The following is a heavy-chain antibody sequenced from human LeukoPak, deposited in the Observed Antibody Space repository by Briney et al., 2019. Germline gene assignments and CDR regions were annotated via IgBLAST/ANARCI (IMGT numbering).Heavy chain of an antibody. V-gene: IGHV3-23*01. D-gene: IGHD3-9*01. CDR3: AKAEGYDILTGLDY. CDR1: GVTFSSYV. CDR2: ITGSGGST. Sequence: GGSLRLSCAASGVTFSSYVMSWVRQAPGKGLEWVSAITGSGGSTYFADSVRGRFTISRDNSKNTLYLQMNNLRTEDTAVYYCAKAEGYDILTGLDYWGQGTLVTVSS. J-gene: IGHJ4*02.